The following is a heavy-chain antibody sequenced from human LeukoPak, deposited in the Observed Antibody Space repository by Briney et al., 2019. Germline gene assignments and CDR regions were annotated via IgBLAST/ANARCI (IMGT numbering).Heavy chain of an antibody. D-gene: IGHD6-19*01. V-gene: IGHV1-69*13. J-gene: IGHJ4*02. Sequence: GASVKVSCKASGGTFSNYALSWVRQAPGQGLEWMGGIIPVFGTANYAQKFQGRVTITADESTSTAYMELTSPRSEDTAMYYCARGSGGWYHFDYWGQGTLVTVSS. CDR2: IIPVFGTA. CDR3: ARGSGGWYHFDY. CDR1: GGTFSNYA.